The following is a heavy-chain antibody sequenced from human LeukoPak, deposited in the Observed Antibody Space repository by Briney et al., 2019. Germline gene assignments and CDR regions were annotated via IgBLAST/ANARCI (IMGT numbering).Heavy chain of an antibody. D-gene: IGHD3-16*01. CDR2: INTNTGNP. V-gene: IGHV7-4-1*02. Sequence: ASVKVSCKASGYTFTTYAMNWVRQAPGQGLEWMGWINTNTGNPTYAQGFTGRFVFSLDTSVSTAYLQWSSLKASDTAMYYCARPGQLGEYTPYHFDYWGQGILVTVSS. CDR1: GYTFTTYA. J-gene: IGHJ4*02. CDR3: ARPGQLGEYTPYHFDY.